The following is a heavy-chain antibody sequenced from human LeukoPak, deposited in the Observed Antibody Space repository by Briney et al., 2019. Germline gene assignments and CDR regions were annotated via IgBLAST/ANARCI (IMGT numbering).Heavy chain of an antibody. CDR1: GFTFSNYA. CDR3: ARPLEQWLIHYQHS. CDR2: ILHDGSNN. V-gene: IGHV3-30*04. J-gene: IGHJ4*02. Sequence: PGGSLRLSCAASGFTFSNYAMHWVRQAPGKGLEWVALILHDGSNNYYADSVKGRFTISRDNSKNTLYLQMNSLRVDDTAVYYCARPLEQWLIHYQHSWGQGTLVTVSS. D-gene: IGHD6-19*01.